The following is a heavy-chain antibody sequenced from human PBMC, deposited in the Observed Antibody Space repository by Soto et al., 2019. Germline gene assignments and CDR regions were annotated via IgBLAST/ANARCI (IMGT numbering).Heavy chain of an antibody. V-gene: IGHV1-18*01. J-gene: IGHJ6*02. CDR2: ISAYNGNT. Sequence: ASAKVSCKPSGYTVTSYGISWVRQAPGQGLEWMGWISAYNGNTNYAQKLQGRVTMTTDTSTSTAYMELRSLRSDDTDVYYCAIDRVQPELKLPWFGDSTRKSYFYAMDVWGQGT. D-gene: IGHD3-10*01. CDR3: AIDRVQPELKLPWFGDSTRKSYFYAMDV. CDR1: GYTVTSYG.